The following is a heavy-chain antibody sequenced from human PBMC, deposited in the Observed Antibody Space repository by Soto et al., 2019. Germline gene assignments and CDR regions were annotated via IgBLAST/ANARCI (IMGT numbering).Heavy chain of an antibody. Sequence: PSETLSLTCTVSGGSISSYYWSWIRQPPGKGLEWIGYIYYSGSTNYNPSLKSRVTISVDTSKNQFSLKLSSVTAADTAVYYCARRVFVWGSYRYFYWFDPWGQGTLVTVSS. D-gene: IGHD3-16*02. CDR1: GGSISSYY. CDR3: ARRVFVWGSYRYFYWFDP. V-gene: IGHV4-59*08. CDR2: IYYSGST. J-gene: IGHJ5*02.